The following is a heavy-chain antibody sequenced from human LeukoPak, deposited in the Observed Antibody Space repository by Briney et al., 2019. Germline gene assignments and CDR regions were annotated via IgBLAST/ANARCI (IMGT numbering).Heavy chain of an antibody. CDR1: GFTFGDYA. V-gene: IGHV3-49*04. CDR2: MRSKAYGGTT. CDR3: TSDLEMYYFYYMDV. Sequence: GGSLRLSRTASGFTFGDYAMSWVRQAPGKGLEWVGFMRSKAYGGTTEYAASVKGRFTISRDDSKSIAYLQMNSLKTEDTAVYYCTSDLEMYYFYYMDVWGKGTTVTVSS. D-gene: IGHD5-24*01. J-gene: IGHJ6*03.